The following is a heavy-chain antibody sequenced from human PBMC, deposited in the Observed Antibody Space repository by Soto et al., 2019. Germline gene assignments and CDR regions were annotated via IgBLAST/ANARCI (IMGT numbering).Heavy chain of an antibody. Sequence: GASVKVSFKASGYTFTGYYMHWLRQAPGQGLEWMGWINPNSGGTNYAQKFQGRVTMTRDTSISTAYMELSRLRSDDTAVYYCARPFNEDSSGYYLRRWGQGTLVTVSS. D-gene: IGHD3-22*01. V-gene: IGHV1-2*02. CDR1: GYTFTGYY. J-gene: IGHJ4*02. CDR3: ARPFNEDSSGYYLRR. CDR2: INPNSGGT.